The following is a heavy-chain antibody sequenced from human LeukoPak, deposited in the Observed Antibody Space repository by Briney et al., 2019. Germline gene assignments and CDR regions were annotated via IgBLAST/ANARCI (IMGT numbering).Heavy chain of an antibody. CDR2: IYYSGST. D-gene: IGHD3-3*01. J-gene: IGHJ6*02. CDR1: GGSISSYY. Sequence: SETLSLTCTVSGGSISSYYWSWIRQPPGKGLGWIGYIYYSGSTNYNPSLKSRVTISVDTSKNQFSLKLSSVTAADTAVYYCARGGYDFWSGYYSHYYYGMDVWGQGTAVTVSS. V-gene: IGHV4-59*01. CDR3: ARGGYDFWSGYYSHYYYGMDV.